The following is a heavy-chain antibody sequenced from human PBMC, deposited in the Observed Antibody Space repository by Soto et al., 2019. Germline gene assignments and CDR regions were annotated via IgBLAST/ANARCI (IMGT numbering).Heavy chain of an antibody. CDR1: GVSLNTADTW. J-gene: IGHJ6*02. CDR2: YHSGGST. D-gene: IGHD1-1*01. Sequence: QVQLQESGSGLVKPSQSLSLPCTVSGVSLNTADTWWSWIRQSPGKGLEFIGYYHSGGSTYYDASFRSRVIISADTSNIQFSLKLSSVTVADTAVYFCVRSRQMESGNDYGLDVWGQGTMVTVSS. CDR3: VRSRQMESGNDYGLDV. V-gene: IGHV4-30-4*01.